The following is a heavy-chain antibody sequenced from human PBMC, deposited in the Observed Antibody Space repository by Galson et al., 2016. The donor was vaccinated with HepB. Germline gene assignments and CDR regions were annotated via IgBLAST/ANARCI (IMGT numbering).Heavy chain of an antibody. CDR1: GGSISSDY. CDR3: ARHSPPGYFQY. Sequence: SETLSLTCSVSGGSISSDYCSWIRQPPGKGLEWIGYIHYSGTTNYNPSLKSRVTISIDTSKNEFSLKLSSVTAADTAVYYCARHSPPGYFQYWGQGTLVTISS. V-gene: IGHV4-59*08. J-gene: IGHJ1*01. CDR2: IHYSGTT.